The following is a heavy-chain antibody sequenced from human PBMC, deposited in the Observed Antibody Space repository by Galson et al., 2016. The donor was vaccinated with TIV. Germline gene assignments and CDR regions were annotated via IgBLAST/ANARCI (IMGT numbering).Heavy chain of an antibody. Sequence: SLRLSCAASGFSFRNYVMSWVRLAPGKGLEWISSLSLSGAYTYYADSVKGRFTISRDNSKYTLFLQLNSLRAEDTAVYYCARSLLYYDPYYLDYWGQGTLVSV. V-gene: IGHV3-23*01. D-gene: IGHD2-2*02. CDR2: LSLSGAYT. CDR1: GFSFRNYV. CDR3: ARSLLYYDPYYLDY. J-gene: IGHJ4*02.